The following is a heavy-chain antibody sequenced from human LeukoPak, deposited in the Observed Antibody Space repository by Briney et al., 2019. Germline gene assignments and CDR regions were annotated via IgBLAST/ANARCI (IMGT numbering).Heavy chain of an antibody. Sequence: SETLSLTCTVSGRSISSYYWSWIRQPPGKGLEWIGYIYYSGSTNYNPSLKSRVTISVDTYKHQFSLKLSSVTAADTAVYYCARTRRWLQLGFDYWGQGTLVTVSS. CDR2: IYYSGST. D-gene: IGHD5-24*01. CDR1: GRSISSYY. J-gene: IGHJ4*02. V-gene: IGHV4-59*01. CDR3: ARTRRWLQLGFDY.